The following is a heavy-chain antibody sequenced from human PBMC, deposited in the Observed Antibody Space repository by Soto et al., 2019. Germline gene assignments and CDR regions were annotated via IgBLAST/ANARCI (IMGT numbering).Heavy chain of an antibody. CDR2: ISPNSGGT. J-gene: IGHJ4*02. V-gene: IGHV1-2*04. CDR3: ARGLSGNDYTRPIDY. D-gene: IGHD2-2*02. CDR1: GYTFTGHY. Sequence: QVHLVQSGAEVKKPGASVKVSCKASGYTFTGHYIHWVRQAPGQGLEWMGWISPNSGGTNYARKFQGWVTMTRDTSISTAYLELTSDDTAVYYYARGLSGNDYTRPIDYWGQGTLVTVSS.